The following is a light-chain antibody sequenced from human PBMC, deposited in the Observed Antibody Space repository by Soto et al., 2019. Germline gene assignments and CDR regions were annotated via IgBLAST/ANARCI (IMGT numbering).Light chain of an antibody. CDR2: AAS. CDR1: QGISTN. Sequence: DIQLTQSPSFLSASVGDRVTITCRASQGISTNLAWYHQKPGKAPKLLIYAASTLQSGVPSRFSGSGSGTEFTLTISSLQPEDFATYYCQHLNGYPRTFGQGTEVEIK. CDR3: QHLNGYPRT. J-gene: IGKJ1*01. V-gene: IGKV1-9*01.